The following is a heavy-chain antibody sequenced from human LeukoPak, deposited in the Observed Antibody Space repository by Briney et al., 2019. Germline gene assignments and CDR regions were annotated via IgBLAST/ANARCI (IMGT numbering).Heavy chain of an antibody. Sequence: GGSLRLSCAASGFTFDDYGMSWVRQAPGKGLEWVSGINWNGGSTGYGDSVKGRFTISRDNAKNSLYLQMNSLRADDTAVYYCAKDHQEGYLNAFDIWGQGTMVAVAS. D-gene: IGHD5-12*01. J-gene: IGHJ3*02. CDR1: GFTFDDYG. CDR3: AKDHQEGYLNAFDI. V-gene: IGHV3-20*04. CDR2: INWNGGST.